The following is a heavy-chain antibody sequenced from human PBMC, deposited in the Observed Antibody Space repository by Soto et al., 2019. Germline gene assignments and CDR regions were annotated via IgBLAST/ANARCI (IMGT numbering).Heavy chain of an antibody. Sequence: EVQLLESGGGFVQPGGSLRLSCAASGFTFSSYAMNWVSQSPGKGLEWVSGISVGGGNTYYADSVKGLFTISRDNSQNTLYLQMNSLRAEDTAVYFCAKRAGGSSCPFDYWGQGTLVTVSS. V-gene: IGHV3-23*01. J-gene: IGHJ4*02. CDR3: AKRAGGSSCPFDY. CDR2: ISVGGGNT. CDR1: GFTFSSYA. D-gene: IGHD3-16*01.